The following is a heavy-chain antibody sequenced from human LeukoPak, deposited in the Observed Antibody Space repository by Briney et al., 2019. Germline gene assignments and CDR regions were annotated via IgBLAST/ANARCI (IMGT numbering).Heavy chain of an antibody. Sequence: GGSLRLSCAASGFTFSSYAMHWVRQAPGKGLEWVAVISYDGSNKYYADSVKGRFTISRDNSKNTLYLQMNSLRAEDTAVYYCASPRGSSGYYPDYWGQGTLVTVSS. J-gene: IGHJ4*02. CDR1: GFTFSSYA. V-gene: IGHV3-30-3*01. D-gene: IGHD3-22*01. CDR2: ISYDGSNK. CDR3: ASPRGSSGYYPDY.